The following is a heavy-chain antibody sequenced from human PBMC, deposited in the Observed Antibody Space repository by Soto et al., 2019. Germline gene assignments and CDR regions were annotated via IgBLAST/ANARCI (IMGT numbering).Heavy chain of an antibody. Sequence: SVKVSCKASGVTFNRQDMRWVRQAPGQGLEWMGGIIPMCGTPHYAEKFQDRVTITADESTGTAYLELSSLTSEDTAVYYCATSEARDGYSFAHWGLGPLLPVS. CDR1: GVTFNRQD. CDR3: ATSEARDGYSFAH. J-gene: IGHJ4*02. D-gene: IGHD5-12*01. V-gene: IGHV1-69*13. CDR2: IIPMCGTP.